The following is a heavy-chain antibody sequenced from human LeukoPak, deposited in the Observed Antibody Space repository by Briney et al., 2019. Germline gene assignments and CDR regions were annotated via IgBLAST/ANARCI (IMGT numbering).Heavy chain of an antibody. CDR2: VSHSGST. D-gene: IGHD3-10*01. J-gene: IGHJ5*02. Sequence: SETLSLTCTVYGASFSEYSWSCIRQPPGKGLEWIGEVSHSGSTNYNSSLKSRVTISLDTSKNQFSLKLSSVTAADTAVYYCARPGVRGAQNWFDPWGQGTLVTVSS. CDR1: GASFSEYS. CDR3: ARPGVRGAQNWFDP. V-gene: IGHV4-34*01.